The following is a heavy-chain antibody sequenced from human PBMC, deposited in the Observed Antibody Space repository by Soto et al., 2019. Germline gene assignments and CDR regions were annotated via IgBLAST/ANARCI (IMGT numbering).Heavy chain of an antibody. CDR3: VRDNFHGGGGNWDSYFGMDV. D-gene: IGHD3-10*01. J-gene: IGHJ6*02. CDR2: TSRGGDST. V-gene: IGHV3-23*01. Sequence: GGSLRLSCATSGFTFSNYAMSWVRQAPGKGLEWVSATSRGGDSTFYADSVKGRATLSRDNSKNTLDLQMSSLRAEDTAVYYCVRDNFHGGGGNWDSYFGMDVWGQGTTVTVSS. CDR1: GFTFSNYA.